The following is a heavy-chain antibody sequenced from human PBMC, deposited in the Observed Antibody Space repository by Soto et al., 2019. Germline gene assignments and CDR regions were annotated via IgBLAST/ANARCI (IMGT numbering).Heavy chain of an antibody. D-gene: IGHD3-3*01. CDR1: GFSLTTSGVG. J-gene: IGHJ4*02. Sequence: QITLKESGPTVVKPTETLTLTCTFSGFSLTTSGVGVGWVRQSPGKAPEWLALIYWDDDKRYSTSLNSRLIITNDTSKKHVVLTMANVDPADTATYYCAHRVLRTVFGLVTTTAIYFDFWGPGTPVVVSS. CDR2: IYWDDDK. V-gene: IGHV2-5*02. CDR3: AHRVLRTVFGLVTTTAIYFDF.